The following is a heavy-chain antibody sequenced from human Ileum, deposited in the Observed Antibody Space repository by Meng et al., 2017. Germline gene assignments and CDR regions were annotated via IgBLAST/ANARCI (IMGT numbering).Heavy chain of an antibody. CDR2: IDHSGGT. CDR1: GGSFSGYY. V-gene: IGHV4-34*01. J-gene: IGHJ5*02. D-gene: IGHD1-26*01. Sequence: QGNTHPWGAGMLQPSWTLSPTCVAHGGSFSGYYWSWIRQPPGKGLEWIGEIDHSGGTNYNPSLKNRVTISVDTSNNRFSLKLSSVKAADTALYFCARRVGATPYAYNWLDPWGQGTLVTVSS. CDR3: ARRVGATPYAYNWLDP.